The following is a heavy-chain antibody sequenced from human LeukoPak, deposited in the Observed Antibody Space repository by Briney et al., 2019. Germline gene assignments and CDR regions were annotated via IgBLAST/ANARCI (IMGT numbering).Heavy chain of an antibody. CDR3: ARDLPTIDY. V-gene: IGHV3-21*01. Sequence: GGSLRLSCAASGFTFSSYSMNWVRQAPGKGLEWVSCISADSSYIYYADSVKGRFTISRDNARNSLYLQMSSLRAEDTAVYYCARDLPTIDYWGQGTLVTVSS. CDR2: ISADSSYI. J-gene: IGHJ4*02. CDR1: GFTFSSYS.